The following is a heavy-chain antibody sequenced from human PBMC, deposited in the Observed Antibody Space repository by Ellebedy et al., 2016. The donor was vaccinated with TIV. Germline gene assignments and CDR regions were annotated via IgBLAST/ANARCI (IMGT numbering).Heavy chain of an antibody. V-gene: IGHV3-30-3*01. CDR1: GFTFSSYA. CDR2: ISYDGSNK. J-gene: IGHJ4*02. D-gene: IGHD3-3*01. CDR3: ARGDYDFWSGYSDY. Sequence: GGSLRLXXAASGFTFSSYAMHWVRQAPGKGLEWVAVISYDGSNKYYADSVKGRFTISRDNSKNTLYLQMNSLRAEDTAVYYCARGDYDFWSGYSDYWGQGTLVTVSS.